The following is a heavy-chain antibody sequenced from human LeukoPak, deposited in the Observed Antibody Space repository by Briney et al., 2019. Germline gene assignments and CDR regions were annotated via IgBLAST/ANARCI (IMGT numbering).Heavy chain of an antibody. CDR3: AKVTRSSSGSDY. D-gene: IGHD6-19*01. V-gene: IGHV3-23*01. CDR1: GFTFSSYD. Sequence: GGSLRLSCAASGFTFSSYDMSWVRQAPGKGLEWVSGINKSGGGTYYADSVKGRFTMSRDNSKNTLFLQMNSLRAEDTAVYYCAKVTRSSSGSDYWGQGTLVTVSS. J-gene: IGHJ4*02. CDR2: INKSGGGT.